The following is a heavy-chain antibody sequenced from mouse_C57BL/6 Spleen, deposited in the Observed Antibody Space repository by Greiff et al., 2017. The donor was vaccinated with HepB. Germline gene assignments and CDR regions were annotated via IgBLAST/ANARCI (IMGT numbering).Heavy chain of an antibody. CDR3: ARAGYYGSSSDYFDD. CDR2: IDPEDGET. D-gene: IGHD1-1*01. Sequence: VQLQQSGAELVKPGASVKLSCTASGFNIKDYYMPWVKQRTEQGLEWLGRIDPEDGETKYAPKFQGKATITADPSSNTAYLQLSSLTSEDTAVYYCARAGYYGSSSDYFDDWGQGTTLTVSS. CDR1: GFNIKDYY. V-gene: IGHV14-2*01. J-gene: IGHJ2*01.